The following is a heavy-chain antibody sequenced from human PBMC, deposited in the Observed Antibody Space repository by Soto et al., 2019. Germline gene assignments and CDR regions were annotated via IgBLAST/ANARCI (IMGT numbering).Heavy chain of an antibody. J-gene: IGHJ6*02. Sequence: ASVKVSCKASGYTFTSYGISWVRQAPGQGLEWMGWISAYNGNTNYAQKLQGRVNMTTDTSTSTAYMELRSLRSDDTAVYYCARATGYCSSTSCLYYYYGMDVWGQGTTVTVSS. CDR2: ISAYNGNT. V-gene: IGHV1-18*04. D-gene: IGHD2-2*01. CDR3: ARATGYCSSTSCLYYYYGMDV. CDR1: GYTFTSYG.